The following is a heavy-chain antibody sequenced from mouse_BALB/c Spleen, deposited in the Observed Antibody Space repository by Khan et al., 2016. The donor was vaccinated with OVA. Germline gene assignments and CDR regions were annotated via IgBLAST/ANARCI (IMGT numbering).Heavy chain of an antibody. CDR1: GFSLTSYG. Sequence: QVQLKQSGPGLVAPSQSLSITCTVLGFSLTSYGVHWVRQPPGKGLAWLVVIWSAGSTNYTSVLKSRLSISKDTSKSQVFLKMNSRQTDDTAIYYWAIWFDGYSSLYAMDYWGKGTSVTVSS. CDR2: IWSAGST. V-gene: IGHV2-6*02. D-gene: IGHD2-3*01. J-gene: IGHJ4*01. CDR3: AIWFDGYSSLYAMDY.